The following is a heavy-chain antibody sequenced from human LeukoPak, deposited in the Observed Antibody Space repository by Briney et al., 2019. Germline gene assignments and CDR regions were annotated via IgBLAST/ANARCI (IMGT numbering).Heavy chain of an antibody. CDR2: IYYSGST. Sequence: SQTLSLTCTVSGGSISSGGYYWRWIRQHPGKGLEWIGYIYYSGSTYYNPSLKSRVTISVDTSKNQFSLKLSSVTAADTAVYYCAREGVAGYFDYWGQGTLVTVSS. J-gene: IGHJ4*02. V-gene: IGHV4-31*03. D-gene: IGHD6-19*01. CDR1: GGSISSGGYY. CDR3: AREGVAGYFDY.